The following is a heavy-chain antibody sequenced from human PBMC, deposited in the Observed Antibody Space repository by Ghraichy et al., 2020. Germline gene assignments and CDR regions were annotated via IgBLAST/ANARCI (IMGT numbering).Heavy chain of an antibody. D-gene: IGHD2-2*01. J-gene: IGHJ6*03. CDR2: IIPIFGTA. CDR3: ARNIVVVPAASVHYYYYYMDV. CDR1: GGTFSSYA. Sequence: SVKVSCKASGGTFSSYAISWVRQAPGQGLEWMGGIIPIFGTANYAQKFQGRVTITADESTSTAYMELSSLRSEDTAVYYCARNIVVVPAASVHYYYYYMDVWGKGTTVTVSS. V-gene: IGHV1-69*13.